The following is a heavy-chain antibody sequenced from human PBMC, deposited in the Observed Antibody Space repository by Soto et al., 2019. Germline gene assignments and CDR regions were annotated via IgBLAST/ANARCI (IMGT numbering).Heavy chain of an antibody. CDR2: IYHSGST. Sequence: PSETLSLTCAVSGGSISSSNWWSWVRQPPGKGLEWIGEIYHSGSTNYNPSLKSRVTISVDKSKNQFSLKLSSVTAAATAVYYCARVGGEWDLRPQAWLDPWGQGTLVTVSS. CDR1: GGSISSSNW. J-gene: IGHJ5*02. D-gene: IGHD1-26*01. V-gene: IGHV4-4*02. CDR3: ARVGGEWDLRPQAWLDP.